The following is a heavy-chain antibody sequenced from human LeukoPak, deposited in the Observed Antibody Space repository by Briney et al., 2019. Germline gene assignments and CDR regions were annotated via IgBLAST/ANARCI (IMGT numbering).Heavy chain of an antibody. V-gene: IGHV3-23*01. CDR1: EFTFSGYA. CDR2: ISGSGSTT. Sequence: GGSLRLSCAASEFTFSGYAMSWVRQAPGKGLEWVSTISGSGSTTWYADSVKGRFTLSRDNSKNTLFLQMNSLRVEDTAVYYCARDNAEAFDYWGQGTLVTVSS. CDR3: ARDNAEAFDY. J-gene: IGHJ4*02.